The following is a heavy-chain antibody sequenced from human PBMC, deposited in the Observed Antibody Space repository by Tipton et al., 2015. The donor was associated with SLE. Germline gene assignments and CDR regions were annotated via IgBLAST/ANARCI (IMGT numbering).Heavy chain of an antibody. V-gene: IGHV3-43*01. CDR3: AREDRDDYGGNGWFDP. D-gene: IGHD4-23*01. CDR2: ISWNGGST. J-gene: IGHJ5*02. CDR1: GFTFDDYT. Sequence: SLRLSCAASGFTFDDYTMHWVRQAPGKGLEWVSLISWNGGSTYYAESVKGRFTISRDNNNNSLYLQMSSLRIEDTALYYCAREDRDDYGGNGWFDPWGQGTLVTVSS.